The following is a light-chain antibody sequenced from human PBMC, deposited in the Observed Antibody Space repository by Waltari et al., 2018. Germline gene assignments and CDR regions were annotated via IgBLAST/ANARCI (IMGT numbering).Light chain of an antibody. CDR1: QSVSRT. J-gene: IGKJ1*01. Sequence: SCRAMQSVSRTLAWYQQKPGQAPSLLIYAASTRATGIPDRFSGSGSGTDFSLTISRLEPEDFAVYYCQHYVRLPATFGQGTKVEIK. CDR2: AAS. CDR3: QHYVRLPAT. V-gene: IGKV3-20*01.